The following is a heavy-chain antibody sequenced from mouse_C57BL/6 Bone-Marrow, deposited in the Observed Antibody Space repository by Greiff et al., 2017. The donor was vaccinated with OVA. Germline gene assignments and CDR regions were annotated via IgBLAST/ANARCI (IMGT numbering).Heavy chain of an antibody. CDR1: GYTFTSYW. Sequence: VQLQQPGAELVKPGASVKLSCKASGYTFTSYWMHWVKQRPGQGLEWIGMIHPNSGSTNYNEKFKSKATLTVDKSSSTAYMQLSSLTSEDSAVYYCARYYGYDPYYFDYWGQGTTLTVSS. V-gene: IGHV1-64*01. D-gene: IGHD2-2*01. CDR3: ARYYGYDPYYFDY. CDR2: IHPNSGST. J-gene: IGHJ2*01.